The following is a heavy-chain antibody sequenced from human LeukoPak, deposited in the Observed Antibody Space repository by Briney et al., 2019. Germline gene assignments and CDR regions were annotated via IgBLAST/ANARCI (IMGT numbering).Heavy chain of an antibody. CDR3: ASLGDYPDH. Sequence: GTSLRLSCVASGLAHKSYSMYWVRPAPGKALDWVAVITYDGNNKFYADSVMSRFTISRDVSKNTLYLQMNSLRADDTALYYCASLGDYPDHWGQGTLVTVSS. CDR2: ITYDGNNK. V-gene: IGHV3-30-3*01. J-gene: IGHJ4*02. CDR1: GLAHKSYS.